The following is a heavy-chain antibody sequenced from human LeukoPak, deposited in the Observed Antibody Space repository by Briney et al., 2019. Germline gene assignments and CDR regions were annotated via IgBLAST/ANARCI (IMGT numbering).Heavy chain of an antibody. J-gene: IGHJ4*02. Sequence: GGSLRLSCAASGFTFGTYAMSWVRQAPGKGLEWVSSIGGSGGSTYYADSVKGRFTISRDNSRNTLYLQMNSLRAEDTAVYYCAKIGGSYFPYEPFDYWGQGTLVTVSS. V-gene: IGHV3-23*01. CDR3: AKIGGSYFPYEPFDY. D-gene: IGHD2-15*01. CDR2: IGGSGGST. CDR1: GFTFGTYA.